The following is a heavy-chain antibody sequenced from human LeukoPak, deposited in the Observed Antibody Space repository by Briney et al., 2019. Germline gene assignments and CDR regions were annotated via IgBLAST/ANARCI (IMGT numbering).Heavy chain of an antibody. V-gene: IGHV4-38-2*02. CDR3: ARDPLTVIHLSPYYFDY. Sequence: SETLSLTCTVSGYSISSGYYWGWIRQPPGKGLEWIGSIYHSGSTYYNPSLKSRVTITIDTSKNHFSLKVGSVTAADTAVYYCARDPLTVIHLSPYYFDYWGQGILVTVSS. D-gene: IGHD2-21*01. CDR2: IYHSGST. CDR1: GYSISSGYY. J-gene: IGHJ4*02.